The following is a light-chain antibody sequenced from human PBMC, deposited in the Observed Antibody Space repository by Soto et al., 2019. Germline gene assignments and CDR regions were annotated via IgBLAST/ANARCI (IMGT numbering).Light chain of an antibody. J-gene: IGKJ1*01. CDR2: AAF. Sequence: DIQMAQSPSSVSASVGDRVTITCRASQGVSSWLAWYQQKPGKAPNLLIYAAFSLQSGVPSRFSGSGSETDFTLTISSLQPEDFAPYYCQQTNSFPWTFGQGTKVELK. CDR1: QGVSSW. CDR3: QQTNSFPWT. V-gene: IGKV1-12*02.